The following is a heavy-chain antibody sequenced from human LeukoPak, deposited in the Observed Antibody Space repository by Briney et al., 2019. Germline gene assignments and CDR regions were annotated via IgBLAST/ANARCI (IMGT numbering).Heavy chain of an antibody. D-gene: IGHD6-19*01. V-gene: IGHV1-2*02. CDR3: ASLIGTSSGWSDY. Sequence: ASVKVSCKASGYTFTGYYMHWVRQAPGQGLEWMGWINPNSGGTNYAQKFQGRVTMTRDTSISTAYVELSRLRSDDTAVYYCASLIGTSSGWSDYSGQGTLVTVFS. CDR1: GYTFTGYY. CDR2: INPNSGGT. J-gene: IGHJ4*02.